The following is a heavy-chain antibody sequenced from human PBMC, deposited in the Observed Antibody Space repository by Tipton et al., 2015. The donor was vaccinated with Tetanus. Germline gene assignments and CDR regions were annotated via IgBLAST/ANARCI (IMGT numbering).Heavy chain of an antibody. CDR3: TSSLNTWYYYGVDV. V-gene: IGHV3-7*03. Sequence: SLRLSCAASGFSFSTFWMSWVRQAPGGGLEWVAYIKHDGTEKYYVDSVRGRFTISRDNSKNMLFLQMNSMRAEDTAVYYCTSSLNTWYYYGVDVWGQGTTVTVSS. D-gene: IGHD3-16*01. CDR2: IKHDGTEK. J-gene: IGHJ6*02. CDR1: GFSFSTFW.